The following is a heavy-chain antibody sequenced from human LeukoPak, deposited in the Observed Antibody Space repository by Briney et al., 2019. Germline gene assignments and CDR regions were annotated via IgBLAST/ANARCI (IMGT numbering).Heavy chain of an antibody. Sequence: GESLRLSCAASGFSFSGSWMNWVRQAPGKGLEWVANINPDGSRKRFVDSVMGRFTMSRDNAKKSLYLQMNSLRSEDTAVFYCAAWTDRGYNFWGQGTLVTVSS. CDR3: AAWTDRGYNF. J-gene: IGHJ4*02. V-gene: IGHV3-7*01. CDR1: GFSFSGSW. D-gene: IGHD5-24*01. CDR2: INPDGSRK.